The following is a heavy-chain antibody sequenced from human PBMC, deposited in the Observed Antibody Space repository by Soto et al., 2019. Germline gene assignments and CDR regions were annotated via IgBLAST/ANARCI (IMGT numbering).Heavy chain of an antibody. CDR3: ARMSVCINGGTSGSYYPGRSDAFDI. J-gene: IGHJ3*02. CDR1: EFSLSNARMG. V-gene: IGHV2-26*01. Sequence: SGPTLVNPTETLTLPCSVSEFSLSNARMGVSWIRQPQGKALEWLVHLLPNGEKSYTTAIKSSHNISNDTSKSQVVLTTTNKAPMDPATYYCARMSVCINGGTSGSYYPGRSDAFDIWGQGTMVTVSS. CDR2: LLPNGEK. D-gene: IGHD1-26*01.